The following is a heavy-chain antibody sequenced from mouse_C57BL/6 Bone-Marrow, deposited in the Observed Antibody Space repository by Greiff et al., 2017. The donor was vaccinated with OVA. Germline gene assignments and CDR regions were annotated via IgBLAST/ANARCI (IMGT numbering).Heavy chain of an antibody. CDR3: AREGLDYFDY. CDR1: GFTFSSYA. J-gene: IGHJ2*01. Sequence: EVKLEESGGGLVKPGGSLKLSCAASGFTFSSYAMSWVRQTPDKRLEWVATISDGGSYTYYPDNVKGRFTISRDNAKNNLYLQMSHLKSEDTAMYYCAREGLDYFDYWGQGTTLTVSS. V-gene: IGHV5-4*01. D-gene: IGHD3-1*01. CDR2: ISDGGSYT.